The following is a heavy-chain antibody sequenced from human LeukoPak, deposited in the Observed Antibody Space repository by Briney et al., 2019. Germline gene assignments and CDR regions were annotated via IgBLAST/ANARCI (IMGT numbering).Heavy chain of an antibody. V-gene: IGHV1-3*01. CDR1: GYTFTNYA. CDR2: INGGNGDT. J-gene: IGHJ4*02. D-gene: IGHD2-15*01. CDR3: ARDPCSGGYCHHYFDF. Sequence: ASVKVSCKTSGYTFTNYAMHWVRQAPGQRFEWMGWINGGNGDTKYSQKFQGRLTMTSDTSANTVYMELSSLRSEDTAVYYCARDPCSGGYCHHYFDFWGQGALVTVAS.